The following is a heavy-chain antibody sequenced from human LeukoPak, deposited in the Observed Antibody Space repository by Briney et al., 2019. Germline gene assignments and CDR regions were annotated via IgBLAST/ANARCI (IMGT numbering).Heavy chain of an antibody. CDR2: ISSSSSYI. V-gene: IGHV3-21*01. Sequence: SGGSLRLSCAASGFTFSSYSMNWVRQAPGKGLEWVSSISSSSSYIYYADSVKGRFTISRDNAKNSLYLQMNSLRAEDTAAYYCARDHSRTSCPDYWGQGTLVTVSS. CDR3: ARDHSRTSCPDY. D-gene: IGHD2-2*01. J-gene: IGHJ4*02. CDR1: GFTFSSYS.